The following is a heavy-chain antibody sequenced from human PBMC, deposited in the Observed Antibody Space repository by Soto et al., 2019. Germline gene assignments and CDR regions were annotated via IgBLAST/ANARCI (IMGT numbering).Heavy chain of an antibody. J-gene: IGHJ6*02. Sequence: QVQLVESGGGVVQPGRSLRLSCAASGFTFSSYAMHWVRQAPGKGLEWVAVISYDGSNKYYADSVKGRFTISRDNSKNTLYLQMNSLRAEDTAVYYCARDPGDIVVVPAAILTAGYYYGMDVWGQGTTVTVSS. V-gene: IGHV3-30-3*01. CDR2: ISYDGSNK. D-gene: IGHD2-2*02. CDR1: GFTFSSYA. CDR3: ARDPGDIVVVPAAILTAGYYYGMDV.